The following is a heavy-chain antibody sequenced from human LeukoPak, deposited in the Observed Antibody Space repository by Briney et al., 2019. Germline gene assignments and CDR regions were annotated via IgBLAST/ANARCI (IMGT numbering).Heavy chain of an antibody. Sequence: ASVKVSCKASGYTFSNYGISWVRQAPGQGLEWVGWISAQHGQTEYAPNSQDRVTMTTDTYTNTAYMELRSLRSDDTAVYYCAGSLGYCTSNVCYLKYWGQGTLVTVSS. J-gene: IGHJ4*02. CDR3: AGSLGYCTSNVCYLKY. D-gene: IGHD2-8*01. CDR2: ISAQHGQT. CDR1: GYTFSNYG. V-gene: IGHV1-18*01.